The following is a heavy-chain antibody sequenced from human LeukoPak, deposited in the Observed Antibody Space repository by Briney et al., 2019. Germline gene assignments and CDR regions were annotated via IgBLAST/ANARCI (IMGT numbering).Heavy chain of an antibody. CDR1: GGSISSSSYY. CDR2: IYYSGST. V-gene: IGHV4-39*07. CDR3: ARTPEDWQWLGYFDY. Sequence: SETLSLTCTVSGGSISSSSYYWGWIRQPPGKGLEWIGSIYYSGSTYYNPSLKSRVTISVDTSKNQFSLKLSSVTAADTAVYYCARTPEDWQWLGYFDYWGQGTLVTVSS. D-gene: IGHD6-19*01. J-gene: IGHJ4*02.